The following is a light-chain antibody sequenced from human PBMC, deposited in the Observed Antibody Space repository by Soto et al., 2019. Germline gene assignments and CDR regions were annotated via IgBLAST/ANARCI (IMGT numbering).Light chain of an antibody. V-gene: IGKV1-39*01. J-gene: IGKJ2*02. CDR3: QQSYSTPRT. Sequence: DIQMTQSPSSLSASVGDRVTITCRASQSISTYLTWYQQKVGKAPKLLIYAASSLQRGVPSRFSGSGSGTDFTLTISSLQPEDFATYYCQQSYSTPRTFGQGTKREIK. CDR2: AAS. CDR1: QSISTY.